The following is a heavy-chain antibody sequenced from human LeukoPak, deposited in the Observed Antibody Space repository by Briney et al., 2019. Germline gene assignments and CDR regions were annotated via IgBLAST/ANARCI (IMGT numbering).Heavy chain of an antibody. Sequence: PSETLSLTCTVSSGSISSYYWSWIRQPPGKGLEWIGYIYYSGSTTYNPSLKSRVTISVDTSKNQFSLKLSSVTAADTAVYYCARSLGLSTTVIDYWGQGTLVTVSS. V-gene: IGHV4-59*01. J-gene: IGHJ4*02. D-gene: IGHD4/OR15-4a*01. CDR3: ARSLGLSTTVIDY. CDR2: IYYSGST. CDR1: SGSISSYY.